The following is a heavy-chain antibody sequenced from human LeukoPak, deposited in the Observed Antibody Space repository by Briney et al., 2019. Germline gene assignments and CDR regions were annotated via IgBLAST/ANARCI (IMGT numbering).Heavy chain of an antibody. CDR3: ARHSDVIGAI. CDR1: GYTFTHQW. CDR2: IYPRDSDT. Sequence: GESLKIFCKASGYTFTHQWIGWVRQKSGSGLEWMGIIYPRDSDTRYSPSFQGHVTISADTSINTAYLEWSRLVASDTAIYYCARHSDVIGAIWGQGTLVTVSS. D-gene: IGHD3-10*01. V-gene: IGHV5-51*01. J-gene: IGHJ4*02.